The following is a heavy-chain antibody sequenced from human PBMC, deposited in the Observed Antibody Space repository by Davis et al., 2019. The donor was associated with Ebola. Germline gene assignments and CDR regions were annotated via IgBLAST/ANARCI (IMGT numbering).Heavy chain of an antibody. J-gene: IGHJ4*02. CDR3: ARVGYYGSSGYYYPNDY. Sequence: GESLKIPCKGSAYSFTSYWIGWVRQMPGKGLEWMGIIYPGDSDTIYSPSFQGQVTISADKSISTAYLQWSSLKASDTAIYYCARVGYYGSSGYYYPNDYWGQGTLITVSS. D-gene: IGHD3-22*01. V-gene: IGHV5-51*01. CDR2: IYPGDSDT. CDR1: AYSFTSYW.